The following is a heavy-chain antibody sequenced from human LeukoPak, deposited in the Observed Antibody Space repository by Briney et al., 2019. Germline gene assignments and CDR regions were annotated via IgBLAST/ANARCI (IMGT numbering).Heavy chain of an antibody. D-gene: IGHD6-19*01. V-gene: IGHV4-59*08. CDR2: TYYSGRT. J-gene: IGHJ6*02. CDR3: ARHPTGGYTSGWYGYYYHGMDV. Sequence: PSETLSLTCTVSGGSINNYYWSWIRQPPGKGLEWIGYTYYSGRTNYNPSLKSRVTISVDTSKNQFSLSLSSVTAADTAVYYCARHPTGGYTSGWYGYYYHGMDVWGQGTTVTVYS. CDR1: GGSINNYY.